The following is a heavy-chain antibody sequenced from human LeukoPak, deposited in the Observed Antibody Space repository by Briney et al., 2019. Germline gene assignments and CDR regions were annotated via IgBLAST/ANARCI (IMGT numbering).Heavy chain of an antibody. CDR3: ATDRGWRTSGYYLYYFEY. Sequence: GGSLRLSCAASEFTFSSYSMNWARQAPGKGLEWVSYITNSGNSKSYADSVKGRFTISRDNTMNSLYLQMSSLRAEDTAAYYCATDRGWRTSGYYLYYFEYWGQGTLVTYSS. J-gene: IGHJ4*02. V-gene: IGHV3-48*04. CDR1: EFTFSSYS. CDR2: ITNSGNSK. D-gene: IGHD3-3*01.